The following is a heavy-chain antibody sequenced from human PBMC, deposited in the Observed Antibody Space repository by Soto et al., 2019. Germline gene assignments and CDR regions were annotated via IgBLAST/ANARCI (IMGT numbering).Heavy chain of an antibody. CDR3: ARVSRTYQLQNWFDP. Sequence: SETLSLTCTVSGGSISSYYWSWIRQPPGKGLDWIGYIYYSGSTNYNPSLKSRVTISVDTSKNQFSLKLSSVTAADTAVYYCARVSRTYQLQNWFDPWGQGTLVTVSS. CDR2: IYYSGST. CDR1: GGSISSYY. J-gene: IGHJ5*02. V-gene: IGHV4-59*01. D-gene: IGHD2-2*01.